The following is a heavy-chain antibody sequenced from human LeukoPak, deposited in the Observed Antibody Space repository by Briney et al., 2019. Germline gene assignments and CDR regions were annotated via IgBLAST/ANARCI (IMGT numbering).Heavy chain of an antibody. V-gene: IGHV1-69*13. D-gene: IGHD5-24*01. CDR3: ARGAVEMAVYGMDV. CDR1: GGTFSSYA. J-gene: IGHJ6*02. Sequence: ASVKVSCKASGGTFSSYAISWVRQAPGQGLEWMGGIIPIFGTANYAQKFQGRVTITADESTSTAYMELSSLRSEDTAVYYRARGAVEMAVYGMDVWGQGTTVTVSS. CDR2: IIPIFGTA.